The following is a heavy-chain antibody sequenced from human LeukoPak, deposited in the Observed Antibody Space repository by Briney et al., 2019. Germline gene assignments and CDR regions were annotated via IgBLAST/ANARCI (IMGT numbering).Heavy chain of an antibody. J-gene: IGHJ3*02. CDR1: GFTFSSYG. CDR3: AKELGWLVGPFDI. Sequence: GGSLRLSCAASGFTFSSYGMHWVRQAPGKGLEWVAFIRYDGSNKYYADSVKGRFTISRDNSKNTLYLQMNSLRAEDTAVYYCAKELGWLVGPFDIWDQGIMVTVSS. V-gene: IGHV3-30*02. CDR2: IRYDGSNK. D-gene: IGHD6-19*01.